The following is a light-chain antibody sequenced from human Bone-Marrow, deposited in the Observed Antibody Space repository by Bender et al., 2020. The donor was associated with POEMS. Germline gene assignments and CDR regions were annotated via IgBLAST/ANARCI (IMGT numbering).Light chain of an antibody. CDR2: EGS. CDR3: CSYAASYTR. Sequence: QSALTQPPSASGSPGQSVTISCTGTSSDVGAYIYVSWYQQHPGKPPKLIIYEGSKRPSGVSNRFSGSKSGNTASLTISGLQAEDEADYYCCSYAASYTRLGGGTRVTVL. V-gene: IGLV2-8*01. J-gene: IGLJ2*01. CDR1: SSDVGAYIY.